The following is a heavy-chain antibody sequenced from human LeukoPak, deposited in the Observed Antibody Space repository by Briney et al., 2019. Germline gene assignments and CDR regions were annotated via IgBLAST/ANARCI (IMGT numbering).Heavy chain of an antibody. J-gene: IGHJ4*02. CDR2: IKQDGSEK. CDR1: GFTFSSYW. Sequence: GGSLRLSCAASGFTFSSYWMSWVRQAPRKGLEWVANIKQDGSEKYYVDSVKGRFTISRDNAKNSLYLQMNSLRAEDTAVYYCARDPRYSSGWYHDYWGQGTLVTISS. D-gene: IGHD6-19*01. V-gene: IGHV3-7*01. CDR3: ARDPRYSSGWYHDY.